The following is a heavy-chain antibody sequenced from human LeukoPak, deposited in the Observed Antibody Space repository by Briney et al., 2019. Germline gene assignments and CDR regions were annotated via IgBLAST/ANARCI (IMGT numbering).Heavy chain of an antibody. CDR3: ARGAYSSGWYLEY. CDR1: GGSISSSTYY. V-gene: IGHV4-39*07. D-gene: IGHD6-19*01. J-gene: IGHJ4*02. CDR2: IYYGGSS. Sequence: PSETLSLTCTVSGGSISSSTYYWGWIRQPPGKGLEWIGNIYYGGSSYSNPSLKSRLTISVDTSKNQFSLNLNSVTAADTAVYYCARGAYSSGWYLEYWGQGTLVTVSS.